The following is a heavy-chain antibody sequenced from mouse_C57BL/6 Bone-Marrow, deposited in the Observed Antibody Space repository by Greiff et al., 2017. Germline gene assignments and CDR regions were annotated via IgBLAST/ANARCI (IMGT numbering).Heavy chain of an antibody. J-gene: IGHJ1*03. Sequence: QVQLQQPGAELVKPGASVKLSCKASGYTFTSYWMHWVQQRPGQGLEWIGMINTNSGSSTYNEKFKSKATLTVDNYTRTAYMQLRRLTSEDSAIYSCGRKRSEYDVYWYFDVWGTGTTVTVSS. D-gene: IGHD2-4*01. V-gene: IGHV1-64*01. CDR3: GRKRSEYDVYWYFDV. CDR2: INTNSGSS. CDR1: GYTFTSYW.